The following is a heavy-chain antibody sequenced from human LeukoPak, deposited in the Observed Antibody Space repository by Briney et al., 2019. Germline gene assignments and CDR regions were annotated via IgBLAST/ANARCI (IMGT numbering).Heavy chain of an antibody. CDR1: VYNFTSYW. D-gene: IGHD6-6*01. V-gene: IGHV5-51*01. CDR3: ARGEEARWFDP. J-gene: IGHJ5*02. CDR2: IYAGDSDT. Sequence: GDSLKISCKGSVYNFTSYWIGWVRQVPGKGLESMGIIYAGDSDTRYNPSFQGQVTISADKSISTAYLEWSSLKASDTAMYYCARGEEARWFDPWGQGTLVTVSS.